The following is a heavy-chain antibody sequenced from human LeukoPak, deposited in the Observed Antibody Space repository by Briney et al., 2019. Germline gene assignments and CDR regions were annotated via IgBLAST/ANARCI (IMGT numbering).Heavy chain of an antibody. CDR2: INHSGST. D-gene: IGHD1-1*01. CDR1: GGSFSGYY. Sequence: PSETLSLTCAVYGGSFSGYYWSWIRQPPGKGLEWIGEINHSGSTNYNPSLKSRVTISVDTSKNQFSLRLSSVTAADTAVYYCARLFGTGTTKSFDYWGQGTLVTVPS. J-gene: IGHJ4*02. V-gene: IGHV4-34*01. CDR3: ARLFGTGTTKSFDY.